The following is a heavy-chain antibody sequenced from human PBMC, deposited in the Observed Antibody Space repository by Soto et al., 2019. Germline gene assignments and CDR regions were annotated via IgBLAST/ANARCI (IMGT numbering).Heavy chain of an antibody. Sequence: LRLSCAASGFTFSISAMSWVRQAPGKGPEWVSAISESGDNTFSADSVKGRFTISRDNTKNTLYLQMNSLRAEDTALYFCAKGGYKYGLDPWGQGTLVTVSS. D-gene: IGHD5-18*01. CDR1: GFTFSISA. J-gene: IGHJ5*02. CDR2: ISESGDNT. CDR3: AKGGYKYGLDP. V-gene: IGHV3-23*01.